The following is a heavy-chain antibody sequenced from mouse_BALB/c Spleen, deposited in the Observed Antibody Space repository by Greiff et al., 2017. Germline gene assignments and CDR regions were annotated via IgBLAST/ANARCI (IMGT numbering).Heavy chain of an antibody. Sequence: QVQLQQSGAELVKPGASVKLSCKASGYTFTSYWMHWVKQRPGQGLEWIGEINPSNGRTNYNEKFKSKATLTVDKSSSTAYMQLSSLTSEDSAVYYCAREDNYFDYWGQGTTLTVSA. CDR3: AREDNYFDY. CDR2: INPSNGRT. CDR1: GYTFTSYW. V-gene: IGHV1S81*02. J-gene: IGHJ2*01.